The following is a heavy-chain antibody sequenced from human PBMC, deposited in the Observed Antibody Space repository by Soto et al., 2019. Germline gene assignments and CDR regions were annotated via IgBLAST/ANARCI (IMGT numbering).Heavy chain of an antibody. CDR1: GFAFSSSE. CDR3: ARRGSS. CDR2: IHPGGQII. Sequence: LRLSCAASGFAFSSSEMYWVRQAPGKGLEWVSYIHPGGQIIFYADSVKGRFTISRDNAKNSVYLQMNNLRAEDTAVYYCARRGSSWGQGTMVTVSS. D-gene: IGHD2-2*01. J-gene: IGHJ3*01. V-gene: IGHV3-48*03.